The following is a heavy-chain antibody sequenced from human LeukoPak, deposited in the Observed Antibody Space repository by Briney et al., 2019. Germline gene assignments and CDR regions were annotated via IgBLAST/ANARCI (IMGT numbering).Heavy chain of an antibody. CDR2: ISGSGDST. J-gene: IGHJ4*02. V-gene: IGHV3-23*01. D-gene: IGHD5-12*01. CDR3: ARVGYSGYDYDY. CDR1: GFTFSSYA. Sequence: GGSLRLSCEASGFTFSSYAMSWVRRAPGKGLEWVSVISGSGDSTYYADSVEGRCTISRDNSKDALYLQMNSLRAEDTAVYYCARVGYSGYDYDYWGQGTLGTVSS.